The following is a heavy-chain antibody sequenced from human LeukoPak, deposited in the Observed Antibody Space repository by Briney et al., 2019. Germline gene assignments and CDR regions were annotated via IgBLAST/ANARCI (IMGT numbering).Heavy chain of an antibody. J-gene: IGHJ4*02. CDR1: GFTFSSYG. V-gene: IGHV3-30*02. CDR2: IRYDGSNK. CDR3: AKDQYSSSYYFDY. D-gene: IGHD6-6*01. Sequence: GGSLRLSCAASGFTFSSYGMHWVRQAPGKGLEWVAFIRYDGSNKYYTDSVKGRFTISRDNSKNTLYMQMNSLRAEDTAVYYCAKDQYSSSYYFDYWGQGTLVTVSS.